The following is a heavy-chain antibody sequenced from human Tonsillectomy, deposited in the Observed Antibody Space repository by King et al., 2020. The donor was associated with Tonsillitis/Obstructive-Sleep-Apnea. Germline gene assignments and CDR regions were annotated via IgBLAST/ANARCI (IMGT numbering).Heavy chain of an antibody. V-gene: IGHV3-23*04. CDR1: GFTFSSYA. Sequence: VQLVESGGGLVQPGGSLRLSCAASGFTFSSYAMSCVRQAPGKGLEWVSIIIGSGGSTYYADPVKGRFTISRDNSKNTLYLQMNSLRAEDTAVYYCAKDRGYSSGWNYFDYWGQGTLVTVSS. D-gene: IGHD6-19*01. J-gene: IGHJ4*02. CDR3: AKDRGYSSGWNYFDY. CDR2: IIGSGGST.